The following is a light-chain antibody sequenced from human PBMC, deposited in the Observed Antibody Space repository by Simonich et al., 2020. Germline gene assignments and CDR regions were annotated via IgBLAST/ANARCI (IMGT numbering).Light chain of an antibody. CDR2: DVS. CDR3: SSYTSSSTYV. Sequence: QSALTQPDSVSGSPGQSITISCTGTSSDVGGYNYVSWYQQHPGKAPKLMIYDVSKRPSGVSNRCSGSKSGNTASLTISGLQAEDEADYYCSSYTSSSTYVFGTGTKVTVL. J-gene: IGLJ1*01. CDR1: SSDVGGYNY. V-gene: IGLV2-14*01.